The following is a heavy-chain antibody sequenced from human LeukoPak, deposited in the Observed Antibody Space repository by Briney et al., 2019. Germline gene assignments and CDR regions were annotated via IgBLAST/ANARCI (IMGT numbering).Heavy chain of an antibody. J-gene: IGHJ3*02. Sequence: PGRSLRLSCAASGFTFDDYAMHWVRQAPGKGLEWVSGISWNSGSIGYADSVKGRFTISRDNAKNSLYLQMNSLRAEDTALYYYAKVSPVRGIGFGAFDIWGQGTMVTVSS. CDR2: ISWNSGSI. V-gene: IGHV3-9*01. CDR3: AKVSPVRGIGFGAFDI. CDR1: GFTFDDYA. D-gene: IGHD3-10*01.